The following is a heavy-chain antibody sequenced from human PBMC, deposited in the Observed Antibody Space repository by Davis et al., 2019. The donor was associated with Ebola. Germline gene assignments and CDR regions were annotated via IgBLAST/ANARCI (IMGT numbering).Heavy chain of an antibody. Sequence: MPSETLSLTCTVSGGSISSYYWSWIRQPPGKGLEWNGYIYYSGSTNYNPSLKSRVTISVDTSKNQFSLKLSSVTAADTAVYYCARVAPYYYDNSGYYAWSYFDYWGQGTLVTVSS. V-gene: IGHV4-59*01. D-gene: IGHD3-22*01. CDR1: GGSISSYY. J-gene: IGHJ4*02. CDR2: IYYSGST. CDR3: ARVAPYYYDNSGYYAWSYFDY.